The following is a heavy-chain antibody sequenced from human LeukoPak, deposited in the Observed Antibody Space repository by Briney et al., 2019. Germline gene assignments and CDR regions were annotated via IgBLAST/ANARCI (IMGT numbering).Heavy chain of an antibody. CDR2: IYHSGST. CDR1: GGSISSYY. Sequence: SETLSLTCTVSGGSISSYYWSWIRQPPGKGLEWIGSIYHSGSTYYNPSLKSRVTISVDTSKNQFSLKLSSVTAADTAVYYCARDVGDWGQGTLVTVSS. CDR3: ARDVGD. V-gene: IGHV4-38-2*02. D-gene: IGHD3-16*01. J-gene: IGHJ4*02.